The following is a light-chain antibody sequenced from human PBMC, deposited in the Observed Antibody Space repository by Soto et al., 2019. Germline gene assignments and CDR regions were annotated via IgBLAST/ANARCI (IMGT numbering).Light chain of an antibody. V-gene: IGLV2-14*03. Sequence: QSALTQPASVSGSPGQSITISCTGTSSDVGGYNYVSWYQHHPGKVPKLMIYDVSNRPSGVSNRFSGSKSGNTASLTISGLQAEDEADYYRTSSTSSSTVVFGGGTKLTVL. J-gene: IGLJ2*01. CDR3: TSSTSSSTVV. CDR2: DVS. CDR1: SSDVGGYNY.